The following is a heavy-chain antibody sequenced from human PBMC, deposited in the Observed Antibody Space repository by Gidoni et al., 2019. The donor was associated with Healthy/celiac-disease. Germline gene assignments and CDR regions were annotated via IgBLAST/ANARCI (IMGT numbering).Heavy chain of an antibody. CDR3: ARGGYCSSTSACWGVFDP. CDR2: MNPNSGNT. V-gene: IGHV1-8*01. J-gene: IGHJ5*02. CDR1: GYTFTSYD. Sequence: QVQLVQSGAEVKKPGASVKVSCKASGYTFTSYDINWVRQATGQGLEWMGWMNPNSGNTGYAQKFQGRVTMTRNTSISTAYMELSSLRSEDTAVYYGARGGYCSSTSACWGVFDPWGQGTLVTVSS. D-gene: IGHD2-2*03.